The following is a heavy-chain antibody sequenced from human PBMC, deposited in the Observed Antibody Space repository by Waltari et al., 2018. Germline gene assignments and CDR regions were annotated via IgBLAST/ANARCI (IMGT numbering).Heavy chain of an antibody. D-gene: IGHD6-19*01. CDR3: ARADSSGWYGFDY. CDR1: GFPVRANY. V-gene: IGHV3-66*01. CDR2: IYAGGTT. Sequence: EVQLVESGGALVQPGGSLRLPCSVLGFPVRANYVTWVRQVPGKGLEWLSVIYAGGTTFYADSVKDRFIVSRDNPKNTVYLQMNTLRPDDTAIYYCARADSSGWYGFDYWGQGTLVTVSS. J-gene: IGHJ4*02.